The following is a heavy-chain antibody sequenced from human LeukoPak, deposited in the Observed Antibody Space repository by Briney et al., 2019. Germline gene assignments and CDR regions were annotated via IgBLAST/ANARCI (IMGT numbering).Heavy chain of an antibody. CDR3: ARDVSGSWSTDY. Sequence: GGSLRLSCAASGFTFSRHCMHWVRQAPGKGLEWVAVISEDGSNMYYAGSVKGRFTISRDNSKNTLDLQMDALRAEDTAVYYCARDVSGSWSTDYWGQGTLVTVSS. D-gene: IGHD3-3*01. J-gene: IGHJ4*02. CDR1: GFTFSRHC. CDR2: ISEDGSNM. V-gene: IGHV3-30*03.